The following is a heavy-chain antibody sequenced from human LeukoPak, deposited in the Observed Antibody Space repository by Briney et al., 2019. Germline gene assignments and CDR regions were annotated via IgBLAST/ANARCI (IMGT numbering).Heavy chain of an antibody. CDR2: IRYDGSNK. D-gene: IGHD1-26*01. V-gene: IGHV3-30*02. J-gene: IGHJ4*02. CDR1: GFNVSSNY. Sequence: GGSLRLSCAASGFNVSSNYMSWVRQAPGKGLEWVAFIRYDGSNKYYADSVKGRFTISRDNSKNTLYLQMNSLRAEDTAVYYCARGAKWAYYFDYWGQGTLVTVSS. CDR3: ARGAKWAYYFDY.